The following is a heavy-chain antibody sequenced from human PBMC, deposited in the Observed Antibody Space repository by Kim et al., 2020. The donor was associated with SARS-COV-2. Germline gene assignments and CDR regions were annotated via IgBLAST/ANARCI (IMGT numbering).Heavy chain of an antibody. CDR1: GYKFTNFW. CDR2: IYPGDSDT. D-gene: IGHD3-22*01. V-gene: IGHV5-51*01. CDR3: ARRIRDYFFDSSSSSYYVDY. Sequence: GESLKISCKASGYKFTNFWIGWVRQMPGKGLEWMGMIYPGDSDTRYSPSFQGQVTISADKSISTAYLQWSSLKAPDTAMYYCARRIRDYFFDSSSSSYYVDYWGQGTLVTVST. J-gene: IGHJ4*02.